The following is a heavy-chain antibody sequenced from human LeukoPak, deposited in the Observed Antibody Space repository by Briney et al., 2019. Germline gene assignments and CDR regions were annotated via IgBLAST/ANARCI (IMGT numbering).Heavy chain of an antibody. CDR2: IYSGGST. V-gene: IGHV3-66*01. CDR3: ARGGGVLAQNNCFAP. D-gene: IGHD3-16*01. J-gene: IGHJ5*01. CDR1: GFTVSSNY. Sequence: PGGSLRLSCAASGFTVSSNYMSWVRQAPGKGLEWVSFIYSGGSTYYADSVKGRFTIFRDNSKNTLYLQMNSLRAVDTAVYYCARGGGVLAQNNCFAPGAKEPLVPVSS.